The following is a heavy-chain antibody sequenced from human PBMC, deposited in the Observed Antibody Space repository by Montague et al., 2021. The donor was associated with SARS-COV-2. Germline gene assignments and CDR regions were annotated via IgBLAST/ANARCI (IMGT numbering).Heavy chain of an antibody. CDR1: DVSLSSSTW. V-gene: IGHV4-4*02. J-gene: IGHJ4*02. Sequence: SETLSLTYVVSDVSLSSSTWWSWVRQSPGKGLEWVGETYLSGFTQYNPSVKSRVTISLDDSRSQFSLRLTSVTAADTAVYFCARGGLGNRGFDYWGQGALVTVSS. D-gene: IGHD3/OR15-3a*01. CDR2: TYLSGFT. CDR3: ARGGLGNRGFDY.